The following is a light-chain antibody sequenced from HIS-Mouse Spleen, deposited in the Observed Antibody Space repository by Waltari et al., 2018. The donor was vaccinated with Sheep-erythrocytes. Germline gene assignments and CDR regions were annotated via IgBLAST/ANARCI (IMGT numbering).Light chain of an antibody. CDR3: MIWHSSAWV. J-gene: IGLJ3*02. Sequence: QAVLTQPSSLSASPGASASLTCTLRSGINVGTYRIYWYQQKPGSPPQYLLRYKSDSDKQQCAGVPRRFSGSKDASANAGILLSAGLQSEDEADYYCMIWHSSAWVFGGGTKLTVL. CDR2: YKSDSDK. CDR1: SGINVGTYR. V-gene: IGLV5-45*02.